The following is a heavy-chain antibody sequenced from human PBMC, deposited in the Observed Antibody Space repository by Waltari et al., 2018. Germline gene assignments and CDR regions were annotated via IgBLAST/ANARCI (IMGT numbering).Heavy chain of an antibody. D-gene: IGHD2-2*02. CDR3: ARINIVVVPAAIVRWFDP. CDR2: IYYSGST. Sequence: QVQLQESGPGLVKPSETLSLTCTVSGGSISSYYWSWIRQPPGKGLEWIGYIYYSGSTNYNPSIKSRVTISVDTSKNQFSLKLSSVTAADTAVYYCARINIVVVPAAIVRWFDPWGQGTLVTVSS. V-gene: IGHV4-59*01. CDR1: GGSISSYY. J-gene: IGHJ5*02.